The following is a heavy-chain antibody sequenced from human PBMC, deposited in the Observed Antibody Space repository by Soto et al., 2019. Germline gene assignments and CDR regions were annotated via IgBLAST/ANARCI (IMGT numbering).Heavy chain of an antibody. J-gene: IGHJ4*02. CDR2: ISYDGSNK. CDR1: GFTFSSYG. CDR3: AKDLSGSYTPGY. D-gene: IGHD1-26*01. Sequence: GGSLRLSCAASGFTFSSYGMHWVRQAPGKGLEWVAVISYDGSNKYYADSVKGRFTISRDNSKNTLYLQMNSLRAEDTAVYYCAKDLSGSYTPGYWGQGTLVTVSS. V-gene: IGHV3-30*18.